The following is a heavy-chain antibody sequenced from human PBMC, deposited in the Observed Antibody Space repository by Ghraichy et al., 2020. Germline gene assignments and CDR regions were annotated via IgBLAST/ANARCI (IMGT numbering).Heavy chain of an antibody. V-gene: IGHV4-39*01. J-gene: IGHJ1*01. CDR3: ASGAVSAAGKLFLPGRGSSFSQVRGEYFQH. D-gene: IGHD6-13*01. Sequence: SETLSLTCTVSGGSISSSSYYWGWIRQPPGKGLEWIGSIYYSGSTYYNPSLKSRVTISVDTSKNQFSLKLSSVTAADTAVYYCASGAVSAAGKLFLPGRGSSFSQVRGEYFQHWGQGTLVTVSS. CDR1: GGSISSSSYY. CDR2: IYYSGST.